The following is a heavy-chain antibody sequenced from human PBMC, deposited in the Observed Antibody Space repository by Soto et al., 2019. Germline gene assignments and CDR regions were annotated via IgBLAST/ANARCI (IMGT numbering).Heavy chain of an antibody. CDR1: GFTFSSYS. Sequence: PGGSLRLSCAASGFTFSSYSMNWVRQAPGKGLEWVSSISSSSSYIYYADSVKGRFTISRDNAKNSLYLQMNSLRAEDTAVYYSASRLRYFDWLISEYMDVWGKGTTVTVSS. J-gene: IGHJ6*03. CDR3: ASRLRYFDWLISEYMDV. D-gene: IGHD3-9*01. CDR2: ISSSSSYI. V-gene: IGHV3-21*01.